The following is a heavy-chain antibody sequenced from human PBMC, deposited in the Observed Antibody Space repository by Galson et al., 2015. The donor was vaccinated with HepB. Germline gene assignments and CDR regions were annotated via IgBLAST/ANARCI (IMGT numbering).Heavy chain of an antibody. CDR1: GLTFSKYA. V-gene: IGHV3-23*01. D-gene: IGHD3-22*01. CDR2: ITGSGEYT. CDR3: AKDGLGYYDSSGYVDR. Sequence: SLRLSCAASGLTFSKYAMSWVRQAPGKGLEWVSVITGSGEYTYYADSVKGRFTISRDSSKSTVYLQMNSLRAEDSAVYYCAKDGLGYYDSSGYVDRWGQGTLVTVSS. J-gene: IGHJ4*02.